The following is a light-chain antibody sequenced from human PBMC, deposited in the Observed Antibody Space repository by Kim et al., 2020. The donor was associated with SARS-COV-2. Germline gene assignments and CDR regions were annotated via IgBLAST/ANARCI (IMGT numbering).Light chain of an antibody. Sequence: QLVLTQSPSASASLGASVKLTCTLSSGHSSYAIAWHQLQPEKGPRYLMKVKSDGSHTRGDGITDRFSGSSSGSERYLTISSLQSDDEADYYCQTWGTGIPGIFGGGTQLTVL. CDR2: VKSDGSH. CDR3: QTWGTGIPGI. CDR1: SGHSSYA. J-gene: IGLJ2*01. V-gene: IGLV4-69*01.